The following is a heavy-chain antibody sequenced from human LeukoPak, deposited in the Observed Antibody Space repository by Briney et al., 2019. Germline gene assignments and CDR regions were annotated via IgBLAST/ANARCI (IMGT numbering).Heavy chain of an antibody. CDR1: GFNFDAYA. V-gene: IGHV3-9*01. J-gene: IGHJ3*02. D-gene: IGHD6-19*01. CDR3: AVDLYSSVWYGAFDM. CDR2: ISWNSGTI. Sequence: PGGSLRLSCAASGFNFDAYAMHWVRQAPGKGLEWVSSISWNSGTIGYADSVKGRFTTSRDNAKNSLYLQMNSLKAEDTALYFCAVDLYSSVWYGAFDMWGQGTMVTVST.